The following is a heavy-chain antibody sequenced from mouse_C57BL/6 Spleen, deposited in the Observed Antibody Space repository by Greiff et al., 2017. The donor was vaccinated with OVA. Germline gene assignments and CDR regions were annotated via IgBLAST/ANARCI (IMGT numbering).Heavy chain of an antibody. V-gene: IGHV5-4*01. CDR2: ISDGGSYT. Sequence: EVHLVESGGGLVKPGGSLKLSCAASGFTFSSYAMSWVRQTPEKRLEWVATISDGGSYTYYPDNVKGRFTISRDNAKNNLYLQMRHLKSEDTAMYYCARDGGRGFDYWGQGTTLTVSS. CDR1: GFTFSSYA. J-gene: IGHJ2*01. CDR3: ARDGGRGFDY. D-gene: IGHD3-3*01.